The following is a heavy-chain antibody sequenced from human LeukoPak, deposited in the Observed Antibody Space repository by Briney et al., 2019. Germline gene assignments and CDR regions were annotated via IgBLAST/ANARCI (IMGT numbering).Heavy chain of an antibody. D-gene: IGHD1-26*01. CDR2: ISAYNGNT. V-gene: IGHV1-18*01. CDR1: GYTFTSYG. Sequence: AASVKVSCKASGYTFTSYGISWVRQAPGQGLEWMGWISAYNGNTNYAQKLQGRVTMTTDTSTSTAYMELRSLRSDDTAVYYCARDRPYSGTAPNWFDPWGQGTLVTVSS. J-gene: IGHJ5*02. CDR3: ARDRPYSGTAPNWFDP.